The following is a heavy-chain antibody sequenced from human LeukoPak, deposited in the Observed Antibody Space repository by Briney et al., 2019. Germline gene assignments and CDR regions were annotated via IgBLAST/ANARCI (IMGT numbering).Heavy chain of an antibody. CDR3: ARDHRRWYYDY. Sequence: PGRSLRLSCAASGFTFSSYAMHWVRQAPGKGLEWVAVISYDGSNKYYADSVKGRFTISRDNSKNTPYLQMNSLRAEDTAVYYCARDHRRWYYDYWGQGTLVTVSS. J-gene: IGHJ4*02. CDR1: GFTFSSYA. CDR2: ISYDGSNK. D-gene: IGHD4-23*01. V-gene: IGHV3-30-3*01.